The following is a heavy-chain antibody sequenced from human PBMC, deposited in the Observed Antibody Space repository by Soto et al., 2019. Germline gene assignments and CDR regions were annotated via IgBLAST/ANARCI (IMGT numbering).Heavy chain of an antibody. V-gene: IGHV4-59*01. CDR3: ARGRHWRDY. D-gene: IGHD1-1*01. J-gene: IGHJ4*02. CDR1: GGSISNYY. CDR2: IYYTGST. Sequence: QVQLQESGPGLVKPSETLSLTCTVSGGSISNYYWRWIRQPPGKGLEWIGYIYYTGSTNYNPSLKSRVTISVDTSENQFSLRLSSVTAADTAIYYCARGRHWRDYWGQGTLVTVSS.